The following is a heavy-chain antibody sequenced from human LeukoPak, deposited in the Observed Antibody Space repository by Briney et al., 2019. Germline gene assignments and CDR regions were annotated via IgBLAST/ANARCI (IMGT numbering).Heavy chain of an antibody. J-gene: IGHJ4*02. CDR2: VYNDGSTT. V-gene: IGHV3-74*01. CDR3: ARESGSSRFFDY. D-gene: IGHD6-6*01. Sequence: PGGSLRLSCAASGFTFSSHWRHWVRQAPGEGLVWVSRVYNDGSTTNYADSVKGRFTISRDNAKNTLYLQMNSLRAEDMAVYYCARESGSSRFFDYWGQGTLVTVSS. CDR1: GFTFSSHW.